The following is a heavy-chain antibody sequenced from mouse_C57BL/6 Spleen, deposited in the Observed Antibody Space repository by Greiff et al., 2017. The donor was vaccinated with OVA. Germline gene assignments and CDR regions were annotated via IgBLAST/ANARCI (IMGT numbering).Heavy chain of an antibody. Sequence: VQLQQPGPELVKPGASVKISCKASGYTFTDYYMNWVKQSHGKSLEWIGDINPNNGGTSYNQKFKGKATLTVDKSSSTAYMELRSLTSEDSAVYYCARRGGYVWYFDVWGTGTTVTVSS. CDR3: ARRGGYVWYFDV. CDR1: GYTFTDYY. D-gene: IGHD3-1*01. CDR2: INPNNGGT. J-gene: IGHJ1*03. V-gene: IGHV1-26*01.